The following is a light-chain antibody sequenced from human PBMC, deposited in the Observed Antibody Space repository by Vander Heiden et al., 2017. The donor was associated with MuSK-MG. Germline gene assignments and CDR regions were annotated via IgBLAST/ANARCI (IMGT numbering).Light chain of an antibody. CDR1: SSDVGGYNY. Sequence: QPALTQPAPVSGSPGQSTTISCTGTSSDVGGYNYVFWYQQHPGKAPKLMIYDVSQRPSGVSSRFSGSKSGNTASLTISGLQDEDEADYYCSSDTSSSIYVFGAGTKVTVL. J-gene: IGLJ1*01. CDR3: SSDTSSSIYV. CDR2: DVS. V-gene: IGLV2-14*03.